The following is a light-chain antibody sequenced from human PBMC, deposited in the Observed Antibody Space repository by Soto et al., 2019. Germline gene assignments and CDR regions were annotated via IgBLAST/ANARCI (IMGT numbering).Light chain of an antibody. CDR1: TGAVTSSSY. V-gene: IGLV7-43*01. J-gene: IGLJ1*01. Sequence: QSVVTQEPSLTVSPGGTVTLTCASSTGAVTSSSYPNWFQHKPGQAPRALIYGTSIKHPWTPARFSGSLLGGKAALTLSDVQPEDEADYYCLLYFGSPRVFGTGTKLTVL. CDR3: LLYFGSPRV. CDR2: GTS.